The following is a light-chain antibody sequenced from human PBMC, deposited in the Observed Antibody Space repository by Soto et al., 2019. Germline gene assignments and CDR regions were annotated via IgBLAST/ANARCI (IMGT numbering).Light chain of an antibody. V-gene: IGLV2-14*03. CDR2: DVS. J-gene: IGLJ2*01. Sequence: QSALTQPASVSGSPGQSITISCTGTNSDVGAYNFVSWYQQHPGKAPKLMIYDVSNRPSGVSNRFSGSKSGNTASLTISGLQAEDEADYYCSSSTTISTLEIFGGGTKVTVL. CDR1: NSDVGAYNF. CDR3: SSSTTISTLEI.